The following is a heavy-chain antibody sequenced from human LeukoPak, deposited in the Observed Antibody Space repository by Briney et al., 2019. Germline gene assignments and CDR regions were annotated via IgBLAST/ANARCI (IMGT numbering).Heavy chain of an antibody. CDR1: GYTFTGYY. Sequence: ASVKVSCKASGYTFTGYYMHWVRQAPGQGLEWMGWINPNSGGTNYAQKFQGWVTMTRDTSISTAYMELSRLRSDDTAEYYCARGFYGSGSYYKLDYWGQGTLVTVSS. J-gene: IGHJ4*02. CDR2: INPNSGGT. CDR3: ARGFYGSGSYYKLDY. V-gene: IGHV1-2*04. D-gene: IGHD3-10*01.